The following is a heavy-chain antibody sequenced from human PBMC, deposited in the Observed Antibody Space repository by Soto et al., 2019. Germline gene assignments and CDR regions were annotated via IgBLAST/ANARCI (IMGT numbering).Heavy chain of an antibody. D-gene: IGHD2-2*01. CDR2: ISGSGGST. CDR1: VFTFISYA. CDR3: AKGPPIVVVPAASPYFDY. J-gene: IGHJ4*02. V-gene: IGHV3-23*01. Sequence: GWALRLSCAASVFTFISYAMSWVRQAPGKGLEWVSAISGSGGSTYYADSVKGRFTISRDNSKSTLYLQMNSLRAEDTAVYYCAKGPPIVVVPAASPYFDYWGQGTLVTVSS.